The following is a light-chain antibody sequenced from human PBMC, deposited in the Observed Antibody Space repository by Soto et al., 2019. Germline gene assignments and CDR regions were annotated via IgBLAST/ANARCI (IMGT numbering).Light chain of an antibody. CDR2: KAS. V-gene: IGKV1-5*03. CDR3: QHYNSYSEA. Sequence: QITESPSTLSGSVLDRVTITCRASQTISSWLAWYQQKPGKAPKLMIYKASTLKSGVPSRFSGSGSGTEFTLTISSLQPDDFATYYCQHYNSYSEAFGQGTKVDIK. CDR1: QTISSW. J-gene: IGKJ1*01.